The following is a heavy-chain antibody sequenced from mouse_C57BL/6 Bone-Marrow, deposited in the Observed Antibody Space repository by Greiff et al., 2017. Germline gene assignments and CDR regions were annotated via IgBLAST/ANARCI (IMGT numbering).Heavy chain of an antibody. CDR3: ARPYYRNDWYFDV. CDR1: GYTFTSYW. J-gene: IGHJ1*03. Sequence: QVQLQQPGAELVKPGASVKMSCKASGYTFTSYWITWVKQRPGQGLEWIGDIYPGSGSTNYNEKFKSKATLTVDTSSSTAYMQLRSLTSEDSAVYYCARPYYRNDWYFDVWGTGTTVTVSS. CDR2: IYPGSGST. V-gene: IGHV1-55*01. D-gene: IGHD2-14*01.